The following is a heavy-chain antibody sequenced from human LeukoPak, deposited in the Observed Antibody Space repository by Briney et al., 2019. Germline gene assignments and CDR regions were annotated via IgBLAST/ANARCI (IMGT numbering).Heavy chain of an antibody. Sequence: ASVKVSCKVSGYTLTELCMHWVRQAPGKGLEWMGGSDPEDGETIYAQKFQGRVTMTEDTSADTAYMELSSLRSEDTAVYYCATDRVWYSSSWYYFDYGGQGTLVTVSS. D-gene: IGHD6-13*01. CDR1: GYTLTELC. CDR2: SDPEDGET. J-gene: IGHJ4*02. V-gene: IGHV1-24*01. CDR3: ATDRVWYSSSWYYFDY.